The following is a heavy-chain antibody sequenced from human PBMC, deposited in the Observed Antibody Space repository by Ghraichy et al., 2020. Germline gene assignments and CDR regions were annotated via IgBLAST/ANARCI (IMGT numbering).Heavy chain of an antibody. CDR1: GGAFSGYY. CDR3: ARGQGWYSSDY. CDR2: ISHIGST. D-gene: IGHD2-15*01. J-gene: IGHJ4*02. V-gene: IGHV4-34*01. Sequence: SQTLSLTCGISGGAFSGYYWNWIRQTPGKVLEWIGQISHIGSTTYNPSLNSRVTISVDASKNQFSLKMSSVTAADSAVYYCARGQGWYSSDYWGQGTQVTVSS.